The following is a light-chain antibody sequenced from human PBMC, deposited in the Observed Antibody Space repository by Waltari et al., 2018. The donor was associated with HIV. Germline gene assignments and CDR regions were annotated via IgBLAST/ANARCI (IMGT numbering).Light chain of an antibody. CDR2: KAS. V-gene: IGKV1-5*03. CDR1: HSIRTY. Sequence: DLQMTQSPSTLSASVGDRGTITCRASHSIRTYLAWYQQKPGKAPKLLINKASTLESGVPPRFSGSGSGTEFTLSISSLQPDDFATYYCQQHSTYPWTFGQGTKVEIK. J-gene: IGKJ1*01. CDR3: QQHSTYPWT.